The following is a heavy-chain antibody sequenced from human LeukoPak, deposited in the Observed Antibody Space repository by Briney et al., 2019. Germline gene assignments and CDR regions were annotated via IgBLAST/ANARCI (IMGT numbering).Heavy chain of an antibody. J-gene: IGHJ1*01. V-gene: IGHV3-30*03. Sequence: GGSLRLSCAASGFTFSSYGIRWVRQAPGKRLEWVSDISYDGSNKYYADSVKDRFTISRDNSMNTLYLQMTGLTAEDTAVYYCARDPTYYYDSSGYGSDWGQGTLVAVCS. CDR2: ISYDGSNK. CDR3: ARDPTYYYDSSGYGSD. D-gene: IGHD3-22*01. CDR1: GFTFSSYG.